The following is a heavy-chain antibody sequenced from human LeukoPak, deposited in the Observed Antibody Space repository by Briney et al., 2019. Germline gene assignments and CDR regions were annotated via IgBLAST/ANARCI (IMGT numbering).Heavy chain of an antibody. V-gene: IGHV5-51*01. CDR2: IYPGDSDT. Sequence: GESLKISCKGSGYSFTSYWIGWVRQMPGKGLEWMGIIYPGDSDTRYGPSFQGQVTISADKSISTAYLQWSSLKASDTAMYYCARLPDYYYDSSGYSLDYWGQGTLVTVSS. CDR3: ARLPDYYYDSSGYSLDY. CDR1: GYSFTSYW. J-gene: IGHJ4*02. D-gene: IGHD3-22*01.